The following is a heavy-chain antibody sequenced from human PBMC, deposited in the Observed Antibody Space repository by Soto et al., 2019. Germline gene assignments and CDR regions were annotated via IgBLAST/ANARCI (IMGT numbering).Heavy chain of an antibody. Sequence: ASETLSLTCTVSGGSISSYYWSWIRQPPGKGLEWIGYIYYSGSTNYNPSLKSRVTISVDTSKNQFSLKLSSVTAADTAVYYCAINPGGSGWYFPYWGQGTLVTVSS. D-gene: IGHD6-19*01. J-gene: IGHJ4*02. CDR1: GGSISSYY. V-gene: IGHV4-59*01. CDR2: IYYSGST. CDR3: AINPGGSGWYFPY.